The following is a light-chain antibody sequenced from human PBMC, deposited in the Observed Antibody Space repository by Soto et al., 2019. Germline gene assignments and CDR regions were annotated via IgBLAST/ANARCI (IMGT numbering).Light chain of an antibody. Sequence: AIQVTQSPSSLSASVGDRVTITCRTSEDVRHDLAWFQQRPGKAPNLLIYSATRLQSGVPSRFSGSGSGTDFTLIISSLQPEDFATYYWLHANNYPWTFGLGTKVDI. CDR1: EDVRHD. V-gene: IGKV1-6*01. CDR2: SAT. CDR3: LHANNYPWT. J-gene: IGKJ1*01.